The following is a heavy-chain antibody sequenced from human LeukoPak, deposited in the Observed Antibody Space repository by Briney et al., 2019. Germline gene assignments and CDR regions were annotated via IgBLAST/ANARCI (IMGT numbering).Heavy chain of an antibody. CDR2: ISNSGSTI. J-gene: IGHJ5*02. CDR3: ARHVWFGEHNGHENWFDP. D-gene: IGHD3-10*01. V-gene: IGHV3-48*03. CDR1: GFTFSNYE. Sequence: PGGSLRLSCAASGFTFSNYEMNWVRQAPGKGLEWVSYISNSGSTIYYADSVKGRFTISRDNAKNSLYLQMNSLTAEDTAVYYCARHVWFGEHNGHENWFDPWGQGTLVIVSS.